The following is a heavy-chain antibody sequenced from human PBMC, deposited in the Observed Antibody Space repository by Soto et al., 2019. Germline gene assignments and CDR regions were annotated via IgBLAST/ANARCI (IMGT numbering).Heavy chain of an antibody. CDR3: ARLRAPGFDP. J-gene: IGHJ5*02. D-gene: IGHD3-10*01. CDR2: ISSSGSTI. CDR1: GFTFSSYE. Sequence: GGSLRLSCAASGFTFSSYEMNWVRQAPGKGLEWVSYISSSGSTIYYADSVKGRFTISRDNAKNSLYLQMNSLRAEDTAVYYCARLRAPGFDPWGQGTLVTVSS. V-gene: IGHV3-48*03.